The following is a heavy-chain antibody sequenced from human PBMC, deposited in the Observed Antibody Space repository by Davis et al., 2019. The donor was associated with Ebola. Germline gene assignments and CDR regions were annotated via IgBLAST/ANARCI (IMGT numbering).Heavy chain of an antibody. V-gene: IGHV3-48*02. CDR2: ISSGSSTI. CDR3: ARAVGGGYFDH. D-gene: IGHD3-10*01. CDR1: GFSFGDAW. Sequence: GESLKISCAASGFSFGDAWMSWVRQAPGKGLEWVSYISSGSSTIYYADSVKGRFTISRANAKNSLYLQMNSLRDDDTAVYYCARAVGGGYFDHWGQGTLVTVSS. J-gene: IGHJ4*02.